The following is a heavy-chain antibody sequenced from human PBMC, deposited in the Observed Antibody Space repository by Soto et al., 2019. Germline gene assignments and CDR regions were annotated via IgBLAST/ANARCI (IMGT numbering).Heavy chain of an antibody. J-gene: IGHJ6*02. CDR3: VGQVIWNLHGSVDV. CDR2: VYSTGGT. D-gene: IGHD1-1*01. CDR1: SGPTSSHN. Sequence: QVQLQQSGPGLMKPSETLSLTCSVSSGPTSSHNWGWIRQTPGRGLEWIGYVYSTGGTSYNPSLNSRGTTPADRSTNHISLTLASWTTADTAGYYFVGQVIWNLHGSVDVWGQGTTVRVS. V-gene: IGHV4-59*08.